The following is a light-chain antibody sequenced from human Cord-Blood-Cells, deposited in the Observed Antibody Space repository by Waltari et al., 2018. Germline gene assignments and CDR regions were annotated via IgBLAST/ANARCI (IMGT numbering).Light chain of an antibody. J-gene: IGKJ1*01. V-gene: IGKV4-1*01. CDR2: WAS. CDR3: QQYYSTPWT. CDR1: QSVLYSSNNKNY. Sequence: DIVMTQSLDSVAVSLGEGAPINCKSSQSVLYSSNNKNYLAWYQQKPGQPPKLLIYWASTRESGVPDRFSGSGSGTDFTLTISSLQAEDVAVYYCQQYYSTPWTFGQGTKVEIK.